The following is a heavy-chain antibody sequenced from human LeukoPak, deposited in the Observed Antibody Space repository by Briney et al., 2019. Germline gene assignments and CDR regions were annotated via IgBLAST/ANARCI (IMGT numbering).Heavy chain of an antibody. CDR2: ISPTSANI. D-gene: IGHD4/OR15-4a*01. CDR1: GFNFNSYA. V-gene: IGHV3-23*01. CDR3: SRGCVVDMCYDS. J-gene: IGHJ5*01. Sequence: PGESLRLSCAASGFNFNSYAMTWVRQAPGKGLQWLAAISPTSANIYHAASLKGRFTISRDNSMNTVYLQMNSLSAEDTAVYFCSRGCVVDMCYDSWGQGTLVTVSS.